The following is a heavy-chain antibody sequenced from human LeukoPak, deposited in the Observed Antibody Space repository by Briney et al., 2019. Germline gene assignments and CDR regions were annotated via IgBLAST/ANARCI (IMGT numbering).Heavy chain of an antibody. J-gene: IGHJ6*02. CDR3: ARDYETVTIPHEYYYYYGMDV. CDR2: ISSSGSTI. D-gene: IGHD4-17*01. CDR1: GFTFSDYY. V-gene: IGHV3-11*01. Sequence: PGGSMRLSCAASGFTFSDYYMSWIRQAPGKGREWVSYISSSGSTIFYADSVKGRFTISRDNAKNSLYLKMNSLRAEDTAVYYCARDYETVTIPHEYYYYYGMDVWGQGTTVTVSS.